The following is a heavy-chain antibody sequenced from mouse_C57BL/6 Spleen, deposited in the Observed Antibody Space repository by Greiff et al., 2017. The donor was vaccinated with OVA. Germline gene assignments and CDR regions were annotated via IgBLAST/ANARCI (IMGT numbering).Heavy chain of an antibody. D-gene: IGHD2-4*01. CDR1: GFSLSTFGMG. CDR2: IWWDDDK. CDR3: ARITHDYDPLYAMDD. V-gene: IGHV8-8*01. J-gene: IGHJ4*01. Sequence: QVTLKVSGPGILQPSQTLSLTCSFSGFSLSTFGMGVGWIRPPSGKGLEWLAPIWWDDDKYYNPALKSRLTISKDTSKSQVFIKIANVETADTATYYCARITHDYDPLYAMDDWGQGTSVTVSS.